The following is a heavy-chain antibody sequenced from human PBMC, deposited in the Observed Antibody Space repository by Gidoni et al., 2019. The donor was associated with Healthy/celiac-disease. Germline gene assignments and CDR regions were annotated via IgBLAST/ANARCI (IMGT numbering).Heavy chain of an antibody. J-gene: IGHJ4*02. V-gene: IGHV4-38-2*02. CDR2: IYHSGST. Sequence: QVQLQESGQGLVKPSETLSLTCTVSGYSISSGYYWRWIRQPPGKGLEWIGSIYHSGSTYYNPSLKSRVTISVDTSKNQFSLKLSSVAAADTAVYYCATGRYSSSSKVPYYFDYWGQGTLVTVSS. D-gene: IGHD6-6*01. CDR1: GYSISSGYY. CDR3: ATGRYSSSSKVPYYFDY.